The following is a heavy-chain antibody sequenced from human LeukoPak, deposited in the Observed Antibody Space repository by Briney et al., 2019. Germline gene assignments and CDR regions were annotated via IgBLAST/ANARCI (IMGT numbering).Heavy chain of an antibody. D-gene: IGHD5-18*01. CDR1: GGTFSSYS. CDR2: IIPIFGTA. J-gene: IGHJ4*02. CDR3: ARDLDSYGTFDY. Sequence: SVKVSCKASGGTFSSYSISWVRQAPGQGLEWMGRIIPIFGTANYAQKFQGRVTITTDESTSTAYMELSSLRSEDTAVYYCARDLDSYGTFDYWGQGTLVTVSP. V-gene: IGHV1-69*05.